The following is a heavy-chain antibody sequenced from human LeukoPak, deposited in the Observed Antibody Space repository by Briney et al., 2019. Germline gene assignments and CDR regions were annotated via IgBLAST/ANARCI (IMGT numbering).Heavy chain of an antibody. D-gene: IGHD4-17*01. J-gene: IGHJ2*01. CDR2: IKPDGSGK. V-gene: IGHV3-7*01. Sequence: GGSLRLSCAASGFTFSSYEMNWVRQAPGKGLEWVANIKPDGSGKYYVDSVKGRFTISRDNAKNSLYLQMNSLRAEDTAVYYCARDWAVTPRYFDLWGRGTLVTVSS. CDR1: GFTFSSYE. CDR3: ARDWAVTPRYFDL.